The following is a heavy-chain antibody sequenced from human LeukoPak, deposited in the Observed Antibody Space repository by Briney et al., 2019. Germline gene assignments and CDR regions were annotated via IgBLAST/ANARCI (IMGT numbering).Heavy chain of an antibody. CDR3: ARDEGFNGWLDP. CDR1: GFTFSTYS. D-gene: IGHD2-8*01. V-gene: IGHV3-48*01. J-gene: IGHJ5*02. Sequence: GGSLRLSCAASGFTFSTYSMNWVRQAPGKGLEWVSYINSHTQTYAGSVKGRFTISRDDANNSLYLQMNNLRVEDTAVYYCARDEGFNGWLDPWGQGTLVTVSS. CDR2: INSHTQT.